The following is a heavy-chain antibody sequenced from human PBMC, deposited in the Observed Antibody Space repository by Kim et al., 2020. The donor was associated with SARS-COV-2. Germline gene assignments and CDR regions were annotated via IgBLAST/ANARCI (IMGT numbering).Heavy chain of an antibody. CDR1: GGSISSGGYY. Sequence: SETLSLTCNVSGGSISSGGYYWSWIRQHPGKGLEWIGYIYYSGSTYYNPSLKSRVTISVDTSKNQFSLKLSSVTAADTAVYYCARARITMIVVVKYFDYWGQGTLVTVSS. CDR2: IYYSGST. D-gene: IGHD3-22*01. V-gene: IGHV4-31*03. J-gene: IGHJ4*02. CDR3: ARARITMIVVVKYFDY.